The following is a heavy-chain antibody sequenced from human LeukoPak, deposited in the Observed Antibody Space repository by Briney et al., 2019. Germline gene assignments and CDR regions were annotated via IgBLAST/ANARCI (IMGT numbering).Heavy chain of an antibody. D-gene: IGHD6-13*01. CDR3: ARVRIAAAGTSFDY. J-gene: IGHJ4*02. Sequence: GASVKVSCTASGYTFTGYYMHWVRQAPGQGLEWMGWINPNSGGTNYAQKFQGRVTMTRDTSISTAYMELSRLRSDDTAVYYCARVRIAAAGTSFDYWGQGTLVTVSS. V-gene: IGHV1-2*02. CDR2: INPNSGGT. CDR1: GYTFTGYY.